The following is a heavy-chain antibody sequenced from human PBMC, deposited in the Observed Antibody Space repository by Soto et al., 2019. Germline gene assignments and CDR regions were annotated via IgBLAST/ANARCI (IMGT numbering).Heavy chain of an antibody. CDR2: INHSGST. CDR3: ARAAYYYGSGSYYNHFDY. CDR1: GGSFSGYY. J-gene: IGHJ4*02. D-gene: IGHD3-10*01. V-gene: IGHV4-34*01. Sequence: SETLSLTCAVYGGSFSGYYWSWIRQPPGKGLEWIGEINHSGSTNYNPSLKSRVTISVDTSKNQFSLKLSSVTAADTAVYYCARAAYYYGSGSYYNHFDYWGQGTLVTVSS.